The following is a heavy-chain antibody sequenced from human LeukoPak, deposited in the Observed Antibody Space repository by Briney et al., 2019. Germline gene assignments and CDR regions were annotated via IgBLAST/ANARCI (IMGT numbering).Heavy chain of an antibody. D-gene: IGHD1-26*01. Sequence: GGSLRLSCAASGFTVSSNYMSWVRQAPGKGLEWVSVIYSGGSTYYADSVKGRFTISRDNSKNTLYLQMNSLRAEDTAAYYCARDWVGSYWYFDLWGRGTLVTVSS. J-gene: IGHJ2*01. CDR3: ARDWVGSYWYFDL. CDR1: GFTVSSNY. V-gene: IGHV3-66*01. CDR2: IYSGGST.